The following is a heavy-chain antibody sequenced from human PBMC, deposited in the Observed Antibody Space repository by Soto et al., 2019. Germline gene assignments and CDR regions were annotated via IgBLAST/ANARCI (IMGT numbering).Heavy chain of an antibody. V-gene: IGHV4-59*01. Sequence: SETMSVTCSVAGGSISSYYWSWIRQPPGKGLEWIGYIYYSGSTNYNPSLKSRVTISVDTSKNQFSLKLSSVTAADTAVYYCARSGDGYIFDYWGQGTLVTVSS. CDR2: IYYSGST. D-gene: IGHD5-12*01. CDR1: GGSISSYY. J-gene: IGHJ4*02. CDR3: ARSGDGYIFDY.